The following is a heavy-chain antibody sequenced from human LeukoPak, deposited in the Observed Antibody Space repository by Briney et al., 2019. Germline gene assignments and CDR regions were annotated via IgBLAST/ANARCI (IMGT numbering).Heavy chain of an antibody. CDR1: GDSITGYY. Sequence: SETLSLTCSVSGDSITGYYWGWIRQPPGKGLEWIGNVYYTGNTYYNSSLKSRVTISLDTSKNQFSLKVISMTAADTAAYYCARLPITFGGVISHWGQGTLVTVSS. D-gene: IGHD3-16*02. CDR3: ARLPITFGGVISH. CDR2: VYYTGNT. J-gene: IGHJ4*02. V-gene: IGHV4-59*12.